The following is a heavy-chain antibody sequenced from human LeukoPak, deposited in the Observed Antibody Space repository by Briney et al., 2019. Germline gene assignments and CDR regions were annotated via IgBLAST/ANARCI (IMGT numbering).Heavy chain of an antibody. J-gene: IGHJ6*03. CDR3: AKDRWIQLWLRYYYYMDV. D-gene: IGHD5-18*01. CDR2: ISGSGGST. CDR1: GFTFSSYA. Sequence: GGSLRLSCAASGFTFSSYAMSWVRQAPGKGLEWVSAISGSGGSTYYADSVKGRFTISRDNSKNTLYLQMNSLRAEDTAVYYCAKDRWIQLWLRYYYYMDVWGKGTMVTVSS. V-gene: IGHV3-23*01.